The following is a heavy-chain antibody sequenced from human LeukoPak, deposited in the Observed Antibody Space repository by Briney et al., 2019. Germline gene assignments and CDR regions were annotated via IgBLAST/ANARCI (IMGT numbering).Heavy chain of an antibody. J-gene: IGHJ4*02. CDR3: ARGPRGSSSGHDY. Sequence: PSETLSLTCTVSGGSIGSSSYYWGWIRQPPGKGLEWIGSIYYSGSTYYNPSLKSRVTISVDTSKNQFSLKLSSVTAADTAVYYCARGPRGSSSGHDYWGQGTLVTVSS. D-gene: IGHD6-6*01. CDR2: IYYSGST. CDR1: GGSIGSSSYY. V-gene: IGHV4-39*07.